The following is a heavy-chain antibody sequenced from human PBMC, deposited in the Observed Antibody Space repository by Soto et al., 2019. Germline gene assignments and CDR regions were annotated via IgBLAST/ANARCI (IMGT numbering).Heavy chain of an antibody. V-gene: IGHV4-30-4*01. CDR2: IYYSGST. J-gene: IGHJ5*02. Sequence: PSETLSLSGTVSGGYISSGDYYWSWIRQPPGKGLEWIGYIYYSGSTFYNPSLKNRVTLSLDTSKIQFSLKLSSVTAADTAVYCCVREGCDNWFDPWGQGTLVTVTS. CDR1: GGYISSGDYY. CDR3: VREGCDNWFDP.